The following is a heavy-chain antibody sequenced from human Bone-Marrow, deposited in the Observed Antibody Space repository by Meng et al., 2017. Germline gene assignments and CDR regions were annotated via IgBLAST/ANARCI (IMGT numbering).Heavy chain of an antibody. CDR3: APSIAAPGAFDI. Sequence: GSLRLSCTVSGGSISSSSYYWGWIRQPPGKGLEWIGSIYYSGSTYYNPSLKSRVTISVDTSKNQFSLKLSSVTAADTAVYYCAPSIAAPGAFDIWGQGTMVTVSS. J-gene: IGHJ3*02. D-gene: IGHD6-6*01. CDR2: IYYSGST. V-gene: IGHV4-39*07. CDR1: GGSISSSSYY.